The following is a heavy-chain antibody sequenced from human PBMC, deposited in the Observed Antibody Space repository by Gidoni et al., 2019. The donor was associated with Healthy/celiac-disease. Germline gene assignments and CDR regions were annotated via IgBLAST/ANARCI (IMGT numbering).Heavy chain of an antibody. J-gene: IGHJ4*02. CDR2: IYYSGST. CDR1: GGSISSYY. D-gene: IGHD1-20*01. Sequence: QVQLQESGPGLVKPSETLSLTCTVSGGSISSYYWSWIRQPPGKGLEWIGYIYYSGSTNYNPSLKSRVTISVDTSKNQFSLKLSSVTAADTAVYYCARLPRYYFDYWGQGTLVTVSS. CDR3: ARLPRYYFDY. V-gene: IGHV4-59*08.